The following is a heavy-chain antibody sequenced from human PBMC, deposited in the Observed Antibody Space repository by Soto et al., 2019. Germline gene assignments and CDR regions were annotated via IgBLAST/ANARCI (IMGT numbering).Heavy chain of an antibody. Sequence: PSETLSLTCTVSGGSINYDYWSWIRQPAGKGLEWLGRIDDSGSAAYDPSLKSRLTMSVDTSKNQFSLKMSSVTAADTAVYYCARGGASSKWLDPWGQGILVTV. CDR3: ARGGASSKWLDP. D-gene: IGHD6-13*01. CDR1: GGSINYDY. V-gene: IGHV4-4*07. J-gene: IGHJ5*02. CDR2: IDDSGSA.